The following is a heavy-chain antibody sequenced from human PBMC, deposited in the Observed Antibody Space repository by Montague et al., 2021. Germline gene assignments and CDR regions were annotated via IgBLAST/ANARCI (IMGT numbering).Heavy chain of an antibody. CDR1: GGSLSGYY. Sequence: SWTLSLTCGLSGGSLSGYYWAWIRQTPGRGLEWIGNTNHRGSAKYKPSLKNRVSILVGTSNNQFFLDLTSVTAADTAMYFCARGLFGTVNGQYSGGWYYFDKWGQGTMVTVSS. CDR2: TNHRGSA. J-gene: IGHJ4*02. V-gene: IGHV4-34*01. CDR3: ARGLFGTVNGQYSGGWYYFDK. D-gene: IGHD1-26*01.